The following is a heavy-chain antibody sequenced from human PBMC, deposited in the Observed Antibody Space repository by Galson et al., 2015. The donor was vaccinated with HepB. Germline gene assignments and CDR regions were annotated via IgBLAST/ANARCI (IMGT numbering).Heavy chain of an antibody. Sequence: QSGAEVKKPGESLKISCKGSGYSFTSYWIGWVRQMPGKGLEWMGIIYPGDSDTRYSPSFQGQVTISADKSISTAYLQWSSLKASDTAMYYCARDYRVKQWLVDAFDIWGQGTMVTVSS. CDR1: GYSFTSYW. CDR2: IYPGDSDT. CDR3: ARDYRVKQWLVDAFDI. J-gene: IGHJ3*02. V-gene: IGHV5-51*01. D-gene: IGHD6-19*01.